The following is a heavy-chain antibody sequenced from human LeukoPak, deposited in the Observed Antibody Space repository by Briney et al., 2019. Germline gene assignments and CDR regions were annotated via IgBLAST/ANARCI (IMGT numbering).Heavy chain of an antibody. D-gene: IGHD2-21*02. J-gene: IGHJ4*02. V-gene: IGHV4-59*08. Sequence: SETLSLTCTVSGGSISSYYWSWIRQPPGKGLEWIGYIYNGGSTNCNPSLKSRVTTSVDTSKNQFSLKLRSVTAADAAVYYCARVETNTVWAMDYWGQGTLVTVSS. CDR3: ARVETNTVWAMDY. CDR2: IYNGGST. CDR1: GGSISSYY.